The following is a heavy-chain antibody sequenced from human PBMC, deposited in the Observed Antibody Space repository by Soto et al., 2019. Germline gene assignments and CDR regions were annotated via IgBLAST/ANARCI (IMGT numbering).Heavy chain of an antibody. V-gene: IGHV3-7*01. CDR2: IKHDGSLK. CDR3: ARNLDIVVGEGGYYGAIDF. J-gene: IGHJ3*01. CDR1: GFTFSEYW. Sequence: GGSLRLSCAASGFTFSEYWMTWVRQAPGKGLEWVANIKHDGSLKYYQDSVTGRFTISRDNAVNSLSLHMKSLRADDTAVYYCARNLDIVVGEGGYYGAIDFWGQGTMVTVSS. D-gene: IGHD2-15*01.